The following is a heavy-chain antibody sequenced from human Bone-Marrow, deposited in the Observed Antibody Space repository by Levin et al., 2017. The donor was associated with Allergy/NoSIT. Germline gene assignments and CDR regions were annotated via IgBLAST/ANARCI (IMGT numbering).Heavy chain of an antibody. CDR1: GYTFTSYG. Sequence: ASVKVSCKASGYTFTSYGISWVRQAPGQGLEWMGWISAYNGNTNYAQKLQGRVTMTTDTSTSTAYMELRSLRSDDTAVYYCARDRNPPLRFLEWLPSYGMDVWGQGTTVTVSS. CDR2: ISAYNGNT. J-gene: IGHJ6*02. D-gene: IGHD3-3*01. V-gene: IGHV1-18*01. CDR3: ARDRNPPLRFLEWLPSYGMDV.